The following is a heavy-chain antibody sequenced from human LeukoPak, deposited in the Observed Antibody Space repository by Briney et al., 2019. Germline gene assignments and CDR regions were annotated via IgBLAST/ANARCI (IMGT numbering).Heavy chain of an antibody. Sequence: GGSLRLSCAASGFTFSTYTMYWVRHPPGKRLEWVSIIGSSGGGIHYADSVKGRFTISRDNSKDALYLQMNSLRVEDTAVYYCAIDPNWGTHSWGQGVLVTVSS. CDR3: AIDPNWGTHS. J-gene: IGHJ4*02. V-gene: IGHV3-23*01. D-gene: IGHD7-27*01. CDR1: GFTFSTYT. CDR2: IGSSGGGI.